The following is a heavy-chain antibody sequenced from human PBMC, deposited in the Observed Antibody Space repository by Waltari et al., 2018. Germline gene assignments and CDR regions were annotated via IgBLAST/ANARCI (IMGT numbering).Heavy chain of an antibody. Sequence: QVQLQESGPGLVKPSQTLSLTCTVSGGSISSGSYYWSWIRQPAGKGLEWIGRIYTSGSTNYNPSLKSRVTRSVDTSKNQFSLKLSSVTAADTAVYYCARGVVPAAIPPHRYYYYYGMDVWGQGTTVTVSS. CDR3: ARGVVPAAIPPHRYYYYYGMDV. CDR1: GGSISSGSYY. CDR2: IYTSGST. V-gene: IGHV4-61*02. J-gene: IGHJ6*02. D-gene: IGHD2-2*01.